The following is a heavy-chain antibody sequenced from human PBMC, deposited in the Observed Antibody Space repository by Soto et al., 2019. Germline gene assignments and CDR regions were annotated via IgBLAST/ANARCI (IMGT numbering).Heavy chain of an antibody. CDR3: VRIGGSSGWQYGIDV. V-gene: IGHV3-72*01. D-gene: IGHD6-19*01. Sequence: EVQLVESGGGLVQPGGSLRLSCAASGFTFSDYYMDWVRQAPGKGLEWVGRTRNKANSYTTEYAASVKGRFTISRDESKNSLYLQMNSLTTEDTAVYYCVRIGGSSGWQYGIDVWGQGAAVTVSS. CDR2: TRNKANSYTT. CDR1: GFTFSDYY. J-gene: IGHJ6*02.